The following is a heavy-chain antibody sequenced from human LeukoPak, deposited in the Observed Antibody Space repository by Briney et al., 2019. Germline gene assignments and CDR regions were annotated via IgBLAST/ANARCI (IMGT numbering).Heavy chain of an antibody. CDR3: AKDRSGSGYFDN. J-gene: IGHJ4*02. CDR1: GFTFSGYA. CDR2: ISSTGGTT. Sequence: PGGSLRLSCAASGFTFSGYAMTWVRQAPGKGLEWVSRISSTGGTTEYADSVKGRFTISRDTSKNTLYLQMNSLRVEDTAVYYCAKDRSGSGYFDNWGQGTLVTVSS. V-gene: IGHV3-23*01. D-gene: IGHD3-10*01.